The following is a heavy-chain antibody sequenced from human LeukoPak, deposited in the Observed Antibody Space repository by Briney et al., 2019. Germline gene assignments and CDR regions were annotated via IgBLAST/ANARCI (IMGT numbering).Heavy chain of an antibody. CDR3: ARDLGDGYNKFDY. CDR1: GGTFSSYA. CDR2: IIPIFGTA. D-gene: IGHD5-24*01. J-gene: IGHJ4*02. Sequence: GSSVKVSCKASGGTFSSYAISWVRQAPGQGPEWMGRIIPIFGTANYAQKFQGRVTITTDESTSTAYMELSSLRSEDTAVYYCARDLGDGYNKFDYWGQGTLVTVSS. V-gene: IGHV1-69*05.